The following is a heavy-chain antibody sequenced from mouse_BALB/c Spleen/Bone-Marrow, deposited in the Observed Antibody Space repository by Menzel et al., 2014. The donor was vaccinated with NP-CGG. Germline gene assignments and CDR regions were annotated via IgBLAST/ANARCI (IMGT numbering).Heavy chain of an antibody. J-gene: IGHJ2*01. CDR3: ARSYYGSSYYFDY. V-gene: IGHV5-17*02. CDR1: GFTFSSFG. CDR2: ISSGSSTI. Sequence: EVKLMESGGGLVQPGGSRKLSCAASGFTFSSFGMHWVRQAPEKGLEWVAYISSGSSTIYYADTVKGRFTISRDNPKNTLFLQMTSLRSEDTAMYYWARSYYGSSYYFDYWGQGTTLTVSS. D-gene: IGHD1-1*01.